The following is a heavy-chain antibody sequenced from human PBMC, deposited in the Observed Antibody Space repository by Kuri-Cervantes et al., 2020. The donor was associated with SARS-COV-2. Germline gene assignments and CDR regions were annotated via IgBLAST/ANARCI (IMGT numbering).Heavy chain of an antibody. CDR2: IYHSGST. D-gene: IGHD4-17*01. CDR3: ARKVGGGDLYYYGMDV. J-gene: IGHJ6*02. Sequence: GSLRLSCAVSGGSISSSNWWSWVRQPPGKGLEWIGEIYHSGSTNYNPSLKSRVTISVDKSKNQFSLKLSSVTAADTAVYYCARKVGGGDLYYYGMDVWGRGTTVTVSS. V-gene: IGHV4-4*02. CDR1: GGSISSSNW.